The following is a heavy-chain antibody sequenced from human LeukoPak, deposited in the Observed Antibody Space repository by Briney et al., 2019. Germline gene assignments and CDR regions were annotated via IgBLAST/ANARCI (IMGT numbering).Heavy chain of an antibody. CDR3: AKDSGYCSSTSCYAGDY. CDR1: GFTFSSYA. V-gene: IGHV3-23*01. CDR2: ISGSGGST. Sequence: GGSLRLSCAASGFTFSSYAMSWVRQAPGKGLEWVSTISGSGGSTYYADSVKGRFTISRDNSKNTLYLQMNSLRGEDTAVYYCAKDSGYCSSTSCYAGDYWGQGPLVTVYS. J-gene: IGHJ4*02. D-gene: IGHD2-2*01.